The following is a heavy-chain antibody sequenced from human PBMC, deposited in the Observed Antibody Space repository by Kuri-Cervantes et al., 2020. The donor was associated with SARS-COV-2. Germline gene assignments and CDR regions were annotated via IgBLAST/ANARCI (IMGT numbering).Heavy chain of an antibody. J-gene: IGHJ6*02. CDR1: GGTFSSYA. V-gene: IGHV1-69*04. CDR2: IIPIFGIA. Sequence: SVKVSCKASGGTFSSYAISWVRQAPGQGLEWMGRIIPIFGIANYAQKFQGRVTITADKSTSTAYMELSCLRSEDTAVYYCARDGAYNYYNSNYYGMDVWGQGTTVTVSS. CDR3: ARDGAYNYYNSNYYGMDV. D-gene: IGHD3-22*01.